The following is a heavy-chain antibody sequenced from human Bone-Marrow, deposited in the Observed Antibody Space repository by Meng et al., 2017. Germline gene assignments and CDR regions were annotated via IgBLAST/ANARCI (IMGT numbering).Heavy chain of an antibody. Sequence: GSLRLSCTVSGGSISSSSYYWGWIRQPPGEGLEWIGSIYYSGSTYYNPSLKSRVTISVDTSKNQFSLKLSSVTAADTAVYYCARDSPRSYGMDVWGQGTTVTVSS. CDR2: IYYSGST. CDR3: ARDSPRSYGMDV. V-gene: IGHV4-39*07. J-gene: IGHJ6*02. CDR1: GGSISSSSYY.